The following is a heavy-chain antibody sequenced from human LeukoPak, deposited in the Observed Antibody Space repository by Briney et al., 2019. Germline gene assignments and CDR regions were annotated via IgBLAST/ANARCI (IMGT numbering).Heavy chain of an antibody. V-gene: IGHV4-39*01. J-gene: IGHJ4*02. CDR1: GASVSSGPYY. CDR3: ARSGDGTYGGHLDY. Sequence: SETLSLTCTVSGASVSSGPYYWGWIRQPPGKRLEWIGAIYYSRNIYYNPSLKSRVAISVDASKNQFFLDLTSATAADTAVYYCARSGDGTYGGHLDYWGRGTLVTVSS. CDR2: IYYSRNI. D-gene: IGHD4/OR15-4a*01.